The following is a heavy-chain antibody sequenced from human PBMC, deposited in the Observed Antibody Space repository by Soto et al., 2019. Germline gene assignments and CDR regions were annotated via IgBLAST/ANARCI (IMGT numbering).Heavy chain of an antibody. CDR3: ARDQNYYDSSGYPDN. CDR2: ISSSSSYI. V-gene: IGHV3-21*01. D-gene: IGHD3-22*01. J-gene: IGHJ4*02. Sequence: RGTLVLSCAASGFTFSSYSMNWVRQAPGKGLEWVSSISSSSSYIYYAGSVKGRFTISRDNAKNSLYLQMNSLRDEDKAVYYCARDQNYYDSSGYPDNWGQGTMV. CDR1: GFTFSSYS.